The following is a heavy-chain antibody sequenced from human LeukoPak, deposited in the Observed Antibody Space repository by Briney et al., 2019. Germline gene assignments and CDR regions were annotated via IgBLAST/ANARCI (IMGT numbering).Heavy chain of an antibody. J-gene: IGHJ4*02. CDR1: GGTFSSYT. CDR2: IIPIPGIA. V-gene: IGHV1-69*02. CDR3: ARGYGASIYYFDY. D-gene: IGHD4/OR15-4a*01. Sequence: SVKVSCKASGGTFSSYTISWVRQAPGQGLEWMGRIIPIPGIANYAQKFQGRVTITADKSTSTAYMELSSLRSEDTAVYYCARGYGASIYYFDYWGQGTLVPVSS.